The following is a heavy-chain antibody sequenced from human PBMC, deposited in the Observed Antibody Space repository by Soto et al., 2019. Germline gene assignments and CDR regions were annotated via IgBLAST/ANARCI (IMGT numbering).Heavy chain of an antibody. CDR1: GGTFSSYA. CDR2: IIPMFDST. Sequence: SVKVSCKAFGGTFSSYAICWVRQAPGQGLEWMGGIIPMFDSTNYAQKFRGRVTITADESTSTAFMELSSLRSEDTAVYYCARRVVVTSVRDIAYYYYGLDVWGQGTTVTVSS. CDR3: ARRVVVTSVRDIAYYYYGLDV. V-gene: IGHV1-69*13. J-gene: IGHJ6*02. D-gene: IGHD2-21*02.